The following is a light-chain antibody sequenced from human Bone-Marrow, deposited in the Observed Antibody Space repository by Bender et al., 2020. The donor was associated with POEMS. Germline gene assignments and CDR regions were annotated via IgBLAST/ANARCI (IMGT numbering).Light chain of an antibody. Sequence: SVLTQPPAGSGAPGQRVDISCSGSSSNIGSNYVYWYQQLPGTAPRLLIFRNDQRPSGVPDRFAGSESGTSASLAISGLRSEDEADYYCCSYGGSLYVFGTGTWVTVL. CDR3: CSYGGSLYV. V-gene: IGLV1-47*01. J-gene: IGLJ1*01. CDR2: RND. CDR1: SSNIGSNY.